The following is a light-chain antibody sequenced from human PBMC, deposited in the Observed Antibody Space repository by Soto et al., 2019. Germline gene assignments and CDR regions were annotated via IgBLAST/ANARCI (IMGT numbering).Light chain of an antibody. CDR1: SSNIGSNT. CDR3: AAWDDSLNGQV. CDR2: SNN. Sequence: QSVLTQPPSVAGTPGQRVTISCSGSSSNIGSNTVNWYQQLPGTAPKLLIYSNNQRPSGVPGRFSGSKSGTSASLAISGLQSEDEADYYCAAWDDSLNGQVFGTGTKVTVL. V-gene: IGLV1-44*01. J-gene: IGLJ1*01.